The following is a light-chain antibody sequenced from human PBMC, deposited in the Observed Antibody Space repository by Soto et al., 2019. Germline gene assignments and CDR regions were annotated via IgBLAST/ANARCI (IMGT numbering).Light chain of an antibody. J-gene: IGLJ2*01. V-gene: IGLV2-14*03. CDR2: DVN. CDR3: TSWTTSTTMI. CDR1: SSDIGAYNF. Sequence: QSLLTQPASVSGPPGQSITISCTGTSSDIGAYNFVSWYQQHPGKAPKLMLYDVNIRPSGVSNRFSGSKSGNTASLTISGLQAEDEADYYCTSWTTSTTMIFGGGTK.